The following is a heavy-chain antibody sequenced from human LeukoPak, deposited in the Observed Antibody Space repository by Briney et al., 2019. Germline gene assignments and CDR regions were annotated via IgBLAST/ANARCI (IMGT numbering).Heavy chain of an antibody. CDR2: ISGSGGST. V-gene: IGHV3-23*01. J-gene: IGHJ4*02. D-gene: IGHD1-26*01. CDR1: GFTFSIYA. Sequence: GGSLRLSCAASGFTFSIYAMSWVRQAPGKGLEWVSAISGSGGSTYYADSVKGRFTISRDNSKNTLYLQMNSLRAEDTAVYYCAKDRIVGATGPSSDYWGQGTLVTVSS. CDR3: AKDRIVGATGPSSDY.